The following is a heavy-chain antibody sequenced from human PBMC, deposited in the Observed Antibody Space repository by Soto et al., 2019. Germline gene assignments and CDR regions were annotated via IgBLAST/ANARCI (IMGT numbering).Heavy chain of an antibody. Sequence: PGESLKISCKGSGYSFTSYWIGWVRQMPGKGLEWMGIIYPGDSDTRYSPSFQGQVTISADKSISTAYLQWGSLKASDTAMYYCARTPPGSVFYFDYWGQGAPVTVSS. D-gene: IGHD6-19*01. CDR1: GYSFTSYW. CDR3: ARTPPGSVFYFDY. J-gene: IGHJ4*02. CDR2: IYPGDSDT. V-gene: IGHV5-51*01.